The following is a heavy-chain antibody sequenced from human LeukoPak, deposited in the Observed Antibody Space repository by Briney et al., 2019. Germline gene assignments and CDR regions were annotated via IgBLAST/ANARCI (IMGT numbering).Heavy chain of an antibody. J-gene: IGHJ4*02. CDR3: ARAGTEREAFDY. Sequence: PSETLSLTCTVSGGSISSSSYYWGWVRQPPGKGLEWIGSIYYSGSTYYNPSLKSRVTISVDTSKNQFSLKLSSVTAADTAVYYCARAGTEREAFDYWGQGTLVTVSS. D-gene: IGHD1-14*01. CDR1: GGSISSSSYY. CDR2: IYYSGST. V-gene: IGHV4-39*07.